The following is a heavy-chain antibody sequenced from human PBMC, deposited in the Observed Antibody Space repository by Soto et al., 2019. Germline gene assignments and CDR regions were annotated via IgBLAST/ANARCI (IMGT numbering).Heavy chain of an antibody. CDR2: MYYGGGT. CDR3: ARDRVHKGGRSTSYYGMDV. J-gene: IGHJ6*02. V-gene: IGHV4-59*01. Sequence: SETLSLTCTVSGASIRSYYWSWIRQPPGKGLEWIGYMYYGGGTNYNPSLKSRVSVSIDTPKNQFSLRLTSVTAADTAVYYCARDRVHKGGRSTSYYGMDVWGQGTTVTVSS. D-gene: IGHD3-10*01. CDR1: GASIRSYY.